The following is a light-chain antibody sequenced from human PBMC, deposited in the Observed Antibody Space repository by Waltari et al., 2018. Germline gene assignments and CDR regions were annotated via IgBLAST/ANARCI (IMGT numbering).Light chain of an antibody. CDR2: QDS. J-gene: IGLJ1*01. V-gene: IGLV3-27*01. CDR3: YSTTDNNLGV. CDR1: MLPKKS. Sequence: SSELTQPSSVSVSPGQTAWITCSGDMLPKKSTRWFQQKPGQAPVLVLYQDSARPSGIPERFSGSSSGTTVTLTISGAQVEDEADYYCYSTTDNNLGVFGPGTRVTVL.